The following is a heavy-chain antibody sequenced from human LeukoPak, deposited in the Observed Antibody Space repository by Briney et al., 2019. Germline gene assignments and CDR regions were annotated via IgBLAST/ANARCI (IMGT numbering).Heavy chain of an antibody. CDR2: VSHNGGT. D-gene: IGHD3-16*02. CDR1: GVSISTHY. Sequence: SETLSLTCTVSGVSISTHYWSWIRQPPGKGLEWIAYVSHNGGTHYNRPLQSRLTLSVDTSKNKFSLKLSSVTAADTAVYYCARTQTFGGVIVNWGQGTLVTVSS. V-gene: IGHV4-59*11. J-gene: IGHJ4*02. CDR3: ARTQTFGGVIVN.